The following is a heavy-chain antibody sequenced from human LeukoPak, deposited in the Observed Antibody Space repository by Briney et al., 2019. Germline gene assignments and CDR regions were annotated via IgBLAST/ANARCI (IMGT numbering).Heavy chain of an antibody. CDR2: MNPNSGNT. D-gene: IGHD5-24*01. CDR3: ARDRVFRDGYNYYFDY. J-gene: IGHJ4*02. V-gene: IGHV1-8*03. CDR1: GYTFTSYD. Sequence: ASVKVSCKASGYTFTSYDINWVRQATGQGLEWMGWMNPNSGNTGYAQKFQGRVTITRNTSISTAYMELSSLRSEDTAVYFCARDRVFRDGYNYYFDYWGQGTLVTVSS.